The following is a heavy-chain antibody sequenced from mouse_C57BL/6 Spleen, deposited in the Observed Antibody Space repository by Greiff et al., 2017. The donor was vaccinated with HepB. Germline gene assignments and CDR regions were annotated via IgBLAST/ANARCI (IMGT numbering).Heavy chain of an antibody. Sequence: EVKLMESGAELVRPGASVKLSCTASGFNIKDYYMHWVKQRPEQGLEWIGRIDPEDGDTEYAPKFQGKATMTADTSSNTAYLQLSSLTSEDTAVYYCTTKGITTVVATDWYFDVWGTGTTVTVSS. D-gene: IGHD1-1*01. CDR3: TTKGITTVVATDWYFDV. V-gene: IGHV14-1*01. CDR1: GFNIKDYY. CDR2: IDPEDGDT. J-gene: IGHJ1*03.